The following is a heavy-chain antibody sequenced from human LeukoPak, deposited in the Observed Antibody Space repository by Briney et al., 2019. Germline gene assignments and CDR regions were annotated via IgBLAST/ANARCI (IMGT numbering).Heavy chain of an antibody. D-gene: IGHD7-27*01. CDR2: INPNSGGT. Sequence: ASVKVSCKASGFTFTAYHMHWVRQAPGQGLEWMGWINPNSGGTNYAQEFQGRVTMTRDTSTSTAYMELSGLRSDDTAVYYCARGPHWDPHFDYWGQGTLVTVSS. V-gene: IGHV1-2*02. CDR3: ARGPHWDPHFDY. J-gene: IGHJ4*02. CDR1: GFTFTAYH.